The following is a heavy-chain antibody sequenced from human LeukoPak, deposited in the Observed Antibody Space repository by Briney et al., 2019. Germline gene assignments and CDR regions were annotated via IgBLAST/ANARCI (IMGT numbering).Heavy chain of an antibody. CDR1: GGSISSGGYY. Sequence: PSQTLSLTCTVSGGSISSGGYYWSWIRQHPGKGLEWIGYIYYSGSTYYNPSLKSRVTISVDTSKNQFSLKLSSVTAADTAVYYCARGRPVRGWLHPRGGWFDPWGQGTLVTVSS. V-gene: IGHV4-31*03. CDR3: ARGRPVRGWLHPRGGWFDP. CDR2: IYYSGST. J-gene: IGHJ5*02. D-gene: IGHD5-24*01.